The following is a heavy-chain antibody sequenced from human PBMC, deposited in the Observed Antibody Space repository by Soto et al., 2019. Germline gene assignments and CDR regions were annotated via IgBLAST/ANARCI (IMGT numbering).Heavy chain of an antibody. CDR1: GGTFSSYT. Sequence: QVQLVQSGAEVKKPGSSVKVSCKASGGTFSSYTISWVRQAPGQGLEWMGRIIPILGIANYAQKFQGRVTIHAXXSTSTAYMELSSLRSEDTAVYYCARGQEMATIIDYWGQGTLVTVSS. CDR3: ARGQEMATIIDY. D-gene: IGHD5-12*01. V-gene: IGHV1-69*02. CDR2: IIPILGIA. J-gene: IGHJ4*02.